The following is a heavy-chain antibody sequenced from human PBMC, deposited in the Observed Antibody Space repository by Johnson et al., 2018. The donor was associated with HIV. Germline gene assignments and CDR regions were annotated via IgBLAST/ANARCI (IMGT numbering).Heavy chain of an antibody. V-gene: IGHV3-73*01. J-gene: IGHJ3*02. Sequence: VQLVESGGGLVQPGRSLRLSCVASGFTVTNAWMNWVRQAPGKGLEWVGRIRSKANNYATTYAASLKGRFTISRDDSKNTAYLQMNSLKTEDTAVYYCSYAFDIWGQGTMVTVSS. CDR1: GFTVTNAW. CDR2: IRSKANNYAT. CDR3: SYAFDI.